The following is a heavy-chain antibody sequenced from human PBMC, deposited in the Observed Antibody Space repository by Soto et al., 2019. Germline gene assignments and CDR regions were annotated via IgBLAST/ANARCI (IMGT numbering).Heavy chain of an antibody. V-gene: IGHV3-7*01. D-gene: IGHD5-12*01. CDR3: ARGLDGVATIDY. CDR2: INQDGSEK. J-gene: IGHJ4*02. CDR1: GFTFDRYW. Sequence: GGSLRLSCAASGFTFDRYWMSWVRQAPGKGLEWVANINQDGSEKFYVDSVKGRFTISRDNAKNSLYVQMYSLRAEDTAVYYCARGLDGVATIDYWGQGTLVTVSS.